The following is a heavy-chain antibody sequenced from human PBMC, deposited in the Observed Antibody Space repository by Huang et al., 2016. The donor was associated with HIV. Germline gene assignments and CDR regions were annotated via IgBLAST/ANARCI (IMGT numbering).Heavy chain of an antibody. J-gene: IGHJ4*02. Sequence: QVHLVQSGAEVKKPGASVKVSCKASGYTFTNYDINWVRQAPGRGLEWSGGMNPNTCNTGFAKSFQGRVTMTRKTSRTTAYMELTSLTSEDTAVYYCARSAYGDLDYWGLGTLVIVSS. CDR1: GYTFTNYD. CDR2: MNPNTCNT. D-gene: IGHD4-17*01. CDR3: ARSAYGDLDY. V-gene: IGHV1-8*02.